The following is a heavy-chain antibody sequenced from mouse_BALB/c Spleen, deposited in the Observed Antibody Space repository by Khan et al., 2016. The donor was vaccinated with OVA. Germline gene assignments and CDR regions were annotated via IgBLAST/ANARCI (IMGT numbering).Heavy chain of an antibody. CDR1: GFTFTNYG. CDR2: INTYTGEP. CDR3: ARVGYNGTMDC. Sequence: QIQLVQSGPELKKPGETVQISCKTSGFTFTNYGMNWVKRAPGKGLKWMGWINTYTGEPTFADDFKGRFAFSLETSASTAYLQINSLKNEDTATYCGARVGYNGTMDCWGQGTSVTVSS. J-gene: IGHJ4*01. D-gene: IGHD2-14*01. V-gene: IGHV9-3-1*01.